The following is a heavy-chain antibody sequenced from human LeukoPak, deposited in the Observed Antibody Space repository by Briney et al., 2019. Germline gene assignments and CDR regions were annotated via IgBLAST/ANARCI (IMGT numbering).Heavy chain of an antibody. Sequence: GESLKISCTGSGYNFAHDWIGWVRQMPGKGLEWMGTIYPGDSDTIYSPSFQGQVTISADKSISTAYLQWSSLKASDTAMYYCARLSSSWYVDYWGQGTLVTVS. D-gene: IGHD6-13*01. J-gene: IGHJ4*02. CDR2: IYPGDSDT. CDR3: ARLSSSWYVDY. V-gene: IGHV5-51*01. CDR1: GYNFAHDW.